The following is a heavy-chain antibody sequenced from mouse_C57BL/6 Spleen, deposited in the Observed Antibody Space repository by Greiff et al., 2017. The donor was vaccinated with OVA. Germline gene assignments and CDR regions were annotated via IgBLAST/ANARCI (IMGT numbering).Heavy chain of an antibody. V-gene: IGHV1-54*01. CDR3: ASSYYGSIAY. Sequence: VQLQQSGAELVRPGTSVKVSCKASGYAFTNYLIEWVKQRPGQGLEWIGVINPGSGGTNYNEKFKGKATLTADKSSSTAYMQLSSLTSEDSAVYFCASSYYGSIAYWGQGTLVTVSA. CDR1: GYAFTNYL. J-gene: IGHJ3*01. CDR2: INPGSGGT. D-gene: IGHD1-1*01.